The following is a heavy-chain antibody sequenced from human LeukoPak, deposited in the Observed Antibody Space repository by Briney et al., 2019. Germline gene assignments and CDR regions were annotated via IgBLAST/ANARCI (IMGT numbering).Heavy chain of an antibody. CDR3: ARGGDHYDSSAPMDY. D-gene: IGHD3-22*01. CDR1: GYTFTSYY. J-gene: IGHJ4*02. Sequence: GASVKVSFKASGYTFTSYYMHWVRQAPGQGLEWMGIINPSGGSTSYAQKFQGRVTMTRDTSTSTVYMELSSLRSEDTAVYYCARGGDHYDSSAPMDYWGQGTLVTVSS. V-gene: IGHV1-46*01. CDR2: INPSGGST.